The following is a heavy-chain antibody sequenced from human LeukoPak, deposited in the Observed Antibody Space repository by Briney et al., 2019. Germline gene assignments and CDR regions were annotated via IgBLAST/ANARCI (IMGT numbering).Heavy chain of an antibody. V-gene: IGHV4-4*07. CDR3: ARDWEYYDYVWGSYRPQGAFDI. CDR1: GGSISNSY. D-gene: IGHD3-16*02. J-gene: IGHJ3*02. CDR2: VYATGSTHYNPSLT. Sequence: SETLSLTCNVSGGSISNSYWTWIRQPAGKALEWIGRVYATGSTHYNPSLTNYNPSLKSRVTISVDTSKNQFSLKLSSVTAADTAVYYCARDWEYYDYVWGSYRPQGAFDIWGQGTMVTVSS.